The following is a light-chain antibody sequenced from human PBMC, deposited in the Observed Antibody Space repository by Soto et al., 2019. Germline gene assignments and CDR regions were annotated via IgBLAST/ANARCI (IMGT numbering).Light chain of an antibody. CDR2: AAS. J-gene: IGKJ5*01. Sequence: DIQLTQSPSFLSASVGDRVTITCRASQGLSSDLAWYQQKPGKAPKLLIYAASTLQSGGQSRFSGRGSGTEFTLTISSLQPEDFATYYCQQLNSYPITFGQGTRLEIK. CDR3: QQLNSYPIT. V-gene: IGKV1-9*01. CDR1: QGLSSD.